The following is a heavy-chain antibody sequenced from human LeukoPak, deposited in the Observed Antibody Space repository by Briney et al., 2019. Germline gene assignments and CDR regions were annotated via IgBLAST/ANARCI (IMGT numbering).Heavy chain of an antibody. D-gene: IGHD2-15*01. Sequence: SETLSLTCAVSGYSISSGYYWGWIRQPPGKGLEWIGTIYHSGTTYYNPSLKSRVTISVDKSKNQFSLKLISVTAADTAVYYCASLCSGGSSYLESGWFDPWGQGTLVTVSS. V-gene: IGHV4-38-2*01. CDR3: ASLCSGGSSYLESGWFDP. J-gene: IGHJ5*02. CDR1: GYSISSGYY. CDR2: IYHSGTT.